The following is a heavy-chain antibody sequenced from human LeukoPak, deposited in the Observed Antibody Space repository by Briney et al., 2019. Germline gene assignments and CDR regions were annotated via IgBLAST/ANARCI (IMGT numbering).Heavy chain of an antibody. V-gene: IGHV1-2*02. J-gene: IGHJ5*02. D-gene: IGHD5-24*01. CDR1: GYIFTGCY. CDR2: INPNSGGT. Sequence: ASVKVSCKASGYIFTGCYMHWVRQAPGQGLEWMGWINPNSGGTNYAQKFQGRVTMTRDTSISTAYMELSRLRSDDTAVYYCARSGYNLWWFDPWGQGTLVTVSS. CDR3: ARSGYNLWWFDP.